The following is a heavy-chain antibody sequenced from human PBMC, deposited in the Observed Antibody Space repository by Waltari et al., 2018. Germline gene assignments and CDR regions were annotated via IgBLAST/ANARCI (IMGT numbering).Heavy chain of an antibody. CDR3: AKGMSGSYFADDY. CDR1: GFTFSSYG. V-gene: IGHV3-30*18. CDR2: IWYDGSNK. Sequence: QVQLVESGGGVVQPGRSLRLSCAAYGFTFSSYGMHWVRQAPGKGLEWVAVIWYDGSNKYYADPVKGRFTISRDNSKNTLYLQMNSLRAEDTAMYYCAKGMSGSYFADDYWGQGTLVTVSS. D-gene: IGHD1-26*01. J-gene: IGHJ4*02.